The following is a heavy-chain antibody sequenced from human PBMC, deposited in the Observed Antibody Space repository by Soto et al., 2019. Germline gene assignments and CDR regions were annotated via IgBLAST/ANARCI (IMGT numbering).Heavy chain of an antibody. CDR2: ISSSGSTI. V-gene: IGHV3-48*03. CDR3: ARGTPLTTVREGKTYYYYYGMDV. D-gene: IGHD4-4*01. CDR1: GFTFSSYE. J-gene: IGHJ6*02. Sequence: PGESLKISCAASGFTFSSYEMNWVRQAPGKGLEWVSYISSSGSTIYYADSVKGRFTISRDNAKNSLYLQMNSLRAEDTAVYYCARGTPLTTVREGKTYYYYYGMDVWGQGTTVTVSS.